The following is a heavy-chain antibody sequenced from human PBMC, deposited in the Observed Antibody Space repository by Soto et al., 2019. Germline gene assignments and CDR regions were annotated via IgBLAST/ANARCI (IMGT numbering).Heavy chain of an antibody. V-gene: IGHV1-3*01. CDR1: GYSFITYA. D-gene: IGHD1-1*01. Sequence: QVPLVQSGAEVKRPGASVKISCKTSGYSFITYALHWVRQAPGQRLEWMGWISAGNGNTKYSQKFQGRVTITTDTSASTGFMELNNLRSEDTAVYYCARDWNDAYYYYYMDFWGKGTSVTVSS. J-gene: IGHJ6*03. CDR3: ARDWNDAYYYYYMDF. CDR2: ISAGNGNT.